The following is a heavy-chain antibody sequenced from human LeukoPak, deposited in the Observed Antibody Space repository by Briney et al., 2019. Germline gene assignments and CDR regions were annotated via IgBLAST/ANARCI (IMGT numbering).Heavy chain of an antibody. CDR3: ACTGYYDSSGYYDFSAFDI. CDR2: IIPIFGTA. D-gene: IGHD3-22*01. Sequence: ASVKVSCKASGGTFSSYAISWVRQAPGQGLEWMGRIIPIFGTANYAQKFQGRVTITTDESTSTAYMELSSLRSEDTAVYYCACTGYYDSSGYYDFSAFDIWGQGTMVTVSS. J-gene: IGHJ3*02. V-gene: IGHV1-69*05. CDR1: GGTFSSYA.